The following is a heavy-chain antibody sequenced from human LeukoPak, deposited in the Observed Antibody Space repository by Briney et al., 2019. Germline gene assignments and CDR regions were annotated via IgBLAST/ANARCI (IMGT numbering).Heavy chain of an antibody. Sequence: ASVKVSCKASGYTFTGYYMHWVRQAPGQGLEWVGRISPNSGGTNYAQKFQGRVTMTRHTAISTAYMELSRLRSDDTAVYYCARDHGYSSGWYNYWGQGTLVTISS. J-gene: IGHJ4*02. V-gene: IGHV1-2*06. D-gene: IGHD6-19*01. CDR3: ARDHGYSSGWYNY. CDR2: ISPNSGGT. CDR1: GYTFTGYY.